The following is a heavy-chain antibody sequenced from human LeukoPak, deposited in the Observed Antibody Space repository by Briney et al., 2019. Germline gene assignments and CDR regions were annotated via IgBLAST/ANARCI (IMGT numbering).Heavy chain of an antibody. Sequence: SETLSLTCTVSGGSITSLYWSWLRQSPGKGLEWIGYVHHSGSTNYNPPLKSRVTISIDTSKNQFSLKPSPVTAADTAVYYCARGYYDNSGYSNPFDYWGQGTLVTVSS. CDR3: ARGYYDNSGYSNPFDY. V-gene: IGHV4-59*11. CDR1: GGSITSLY. J-gene: IGHJ4*02. D-gene: IGHD3-22*01. CDR2: VHHSGST.